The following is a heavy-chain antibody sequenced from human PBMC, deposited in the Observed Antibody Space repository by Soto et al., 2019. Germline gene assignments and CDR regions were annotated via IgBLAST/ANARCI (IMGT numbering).Heavy chain of an antibody. D-gene: IGHD6-13*01. Sequence: GGSLRLSCAASGFTFSSYGMHWVRQAPGKGLEWVAVISYDGSNKYYADSVKGRFTISRDNSKNTLYLQMNSLRAEDTAVYYCANAYSSSWYMVSWFDPWGQGTLVTVSS. CDR3: ANAYSSSWYMVSWFDP. V-gene: IGHV3-30*18. J-gene: IGHJ5*02. CDR2: ISYDGSNK. CDR1: GFTFSSYG.